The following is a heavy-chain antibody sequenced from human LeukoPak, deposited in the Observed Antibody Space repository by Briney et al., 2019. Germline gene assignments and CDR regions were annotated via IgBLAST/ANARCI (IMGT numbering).Heavy chain of an antibody. D-gene: IGHD3-3*02. J-gene: IGHJ5*02. CDR2: IYTSGST. CDR3: ARHFLGRFDP. V-gene: IGHV4-4*09. Sequence: SETLSLTCTVSGGSISSYYWSWIRQPPGKGLEWIGYIYTSGSTNYNPSLKSRVTISVDTSKNQFSLKLSSVTAADTAVYYCARHFLGRFDPWGQGTLVTVSS. CDR1: GGSISSYY.